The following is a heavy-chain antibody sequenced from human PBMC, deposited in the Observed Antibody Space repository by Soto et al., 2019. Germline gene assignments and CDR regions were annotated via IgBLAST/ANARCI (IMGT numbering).Heavy chain of an antibody. CDR2: IYYSGST. J-gene: IGHJ4*02. V-gene: IGHV4-39*01. CDR3: ARQASAGVTQASFDE. CDR1: GDSISSRSYY. D-gene: IGHD2-8*01. Sequence: SETLSLTCNVTGDSISSRSYYWGWIRQPPGKGLEWIGSIYYSGSTYNNPSLRSRVSMSIDTSKDQFSLKLMSVTAADTALYFCARQASAGVTQASFDEWGPGTLVTVSS.